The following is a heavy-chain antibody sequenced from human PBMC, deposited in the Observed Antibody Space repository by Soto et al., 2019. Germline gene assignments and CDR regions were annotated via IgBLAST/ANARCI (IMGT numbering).Heavy chain of an antibody. J-gene: IGHJ6*02. Sequence: GESLKISCKGSGYSFTSYWIGWVRQMPGKGLEWMGIIYPGDSDTRYSPSFQGQVTISADKSISTAYLQWSSLKASDTAMYYCARSPGYCSSTSCPEDYYYYGMDVWGQGTTVPVSS. CDR3: ARSPGYCSSTSCPEDYYYYGMDV. CDR2: IYPGDSDT. V-gene: IGHV5-51*01. D-gene: IGHD2-2*03. CDR1: GYSFTSYW.